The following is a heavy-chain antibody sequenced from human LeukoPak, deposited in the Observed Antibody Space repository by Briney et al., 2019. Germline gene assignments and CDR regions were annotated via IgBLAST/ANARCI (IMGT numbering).Heavy chain of an antibody. CDR1: GFTFSSYA. Sequence: GGSLRLSCAASGFTFSSYAMSWVRQAPGKGLEWVSAISGSGGSTYYADSVKGRFTISRDNSKNTLYLQMNSLRAEDTAVYYCAKGRRDCSSTSCYVFDFWGQGTLVTVSS. J-gene: IGHJ4*02. V-gene: IGHV3-23*01. CDR3: AKGRRDCSSTSCYVFDF. CDR2: ISGSGGST. D-gene: IGHD2-2*01.